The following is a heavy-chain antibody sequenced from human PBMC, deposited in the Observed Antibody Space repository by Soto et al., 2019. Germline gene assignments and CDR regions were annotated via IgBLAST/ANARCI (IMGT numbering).Heavy chain of an antibody. D-gene: IGHD4-17*01. CDR3: ARGTVHFDY. V-gene: IGHV3-33*01. CDR1: GFTFSTYG. Sequence: QVQLVESGGGVVQPGRSLRLSCAASGFTFSTYGMHWVRQAPGKGLEWVAVIWYAGSNKHYADSVKGRFTISRDNSKNTVYLQMSSRRAEDTAVYYCARGTVHFDYWGQGTLVTVSS. CDR2: IWYAGSNK. J-gene: IGHJ4*02.